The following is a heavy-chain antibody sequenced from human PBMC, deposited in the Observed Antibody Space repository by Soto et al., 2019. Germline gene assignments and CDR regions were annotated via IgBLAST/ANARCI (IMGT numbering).Heavy chain of an antibody. V-gene: IGHV3-23*01. CDR3: ALSSIAARPTFDP. CDR2: ISGSGGST. Sequence: GGSLRLSCAASGSTFSNYAMNWVRQAPGKGLEWVSAISGSGGSTYYADSVKGRFTISRDNSKNTLYLQMNSLRAEDTAVYYCALSSIAARPTFDPWGQGTLVTVSS. J-gene: IGHJ5*02. CDR1: GSTFSNYA. D-gene: IGHD6-6*01.